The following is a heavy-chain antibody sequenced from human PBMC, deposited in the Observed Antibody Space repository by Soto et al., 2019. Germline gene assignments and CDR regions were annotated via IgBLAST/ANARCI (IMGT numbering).Heavy chain of an antibody. CDR2: LSGSGDST. D-gene: IGHD6-13*01. Sequence: EVHLLESGGGLVQPGGSLRLSCAASGFTFTSYAMSWVRQAAGKGLEWVSTLSGSGDSTYYAGSVKGRFIISRDNLKNTLHLQMNSLRADDTAVYYCAKGSSWDNYFYYGLDVWGQGTTVTVSS. CDR3: AKGSSWDNYFYYGLDV. V-gene: IGHV3-23*01. J-gene: IGHJ6*02. CDR1: GFTFTSYA.